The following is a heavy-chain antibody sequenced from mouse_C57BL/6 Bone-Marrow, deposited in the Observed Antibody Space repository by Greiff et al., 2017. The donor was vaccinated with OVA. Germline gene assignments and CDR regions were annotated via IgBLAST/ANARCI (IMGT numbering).Heavy chain of an antibody. CDR3: ARELIAYYSNFWFAY. CDR2: ISDGGSYT. J-gene: IGHJ3*01. V-gene: IGHV5-4*01. CDR1: GFTFSSYA. D-gene: IGHD2-5*01. Sequence: DVQLVESGGGLVKPGGSLKLSCAASGFTFSSYAMSWVRQTPEKRLEWVATISDGGSYTYYPDNVKGRFTISRDNAKNNLYLQMSHLKSEDTAMYYCARELIAYYSNFWFAYWGQGTLVTVSA.